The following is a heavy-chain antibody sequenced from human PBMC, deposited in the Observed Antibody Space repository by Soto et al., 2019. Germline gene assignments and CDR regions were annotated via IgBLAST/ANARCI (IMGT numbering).Heavy chain of an antibody. CDR1: GFTFSSYG. CDR2: IWYDGSKK. J-gene: IGHJ3*02. D-gene: IGHD4-17*01. V-gene: IGHV3-33*01. Sequence: QVQLVESGRGVVQPGRSLRLSCAASGFTFSSYGMHWVRQAPGKGLEWVAVIWYDGSKKYYADSVKGRFTISRDNSKNTLYLQMNSLRAEDTAVYYCAREGGDYVLGAFDIWGQGTMVTVSS. CDR3: AREGGDYVLGAFDI.